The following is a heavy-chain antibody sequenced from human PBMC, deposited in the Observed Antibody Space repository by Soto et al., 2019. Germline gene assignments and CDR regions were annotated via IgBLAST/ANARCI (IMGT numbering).Heavy chain of an antibody. J-gene: IGHJ1*01. D-gene: IGHD6-19*01. CDR3: AKGVPGIAVAGTGYFQH. CDR1: GLAFSTYW. V-gene: IGHV3-7*05. Sequence: QPGGSLRLSCTTSGLAFSTYWMAWVRQAPGKGLEWVGNTKPDETETYYADSVEGRFTISRDNAKSSLYLQMDSLRVEDTAVYYCAKGVPGIAVAGTGYFQHWGQGTLVTVSS. CDR2: TKPDETET.